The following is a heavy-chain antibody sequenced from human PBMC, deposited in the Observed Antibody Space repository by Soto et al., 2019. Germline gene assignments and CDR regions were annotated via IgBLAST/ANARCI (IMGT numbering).Heavy chain of an antibody. J-gene: IGHJ5*02. CDR1: GGSFSGYY. CDR2: INHSGST. Sequence: PSETLSLTCAVYGGSFSGYYWSWIRQPPGKGLEWIGEINHSGSTNYNPSLKSRVTISVDTSKNQFSLKLSSVTAAATAVYYCASKGNVAVAGTRWFDPWGKGTLVTVS. V-gene: IGHV4-34*01. D-gene: IGHD6-19*01. CDR3: ASKGNVAVAGTRWFDP.